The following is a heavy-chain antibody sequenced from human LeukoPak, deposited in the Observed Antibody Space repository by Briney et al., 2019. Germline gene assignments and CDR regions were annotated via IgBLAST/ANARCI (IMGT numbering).Heavy chain of an antibody. V-gene: IGHV3-33*08. Sequence: GGSLRLSCAASGFTSSSYGMHWVRQAPGKGLEWVAVIWYDGSNKYYADSVKGRFTISRDNSKNTLYLQMNSLRAEDTAVYYCARDRNKQWLAPFDYWGQGTLVTVSS. CDR1: GFTSSSYG. CDR2: IWYDGSNK. D-gene: IGHD6-19*01. CDR3: ARDRNKQWLAPFDY. J-gene: IGHJ4*02.